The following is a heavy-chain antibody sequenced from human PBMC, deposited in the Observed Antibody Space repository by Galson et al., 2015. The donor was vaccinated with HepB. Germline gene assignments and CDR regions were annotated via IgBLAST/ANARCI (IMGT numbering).Heavy chain of an antibody. CDR3: ARDYVPGPWDTSSYWYFDL. Sequence: ETLSLTCAVYGGSFSGYYWSWIRQPPGKGLEWIGEINHSGSTNYNPSLKSRVTISVDTSKNQFSLKLSSVTAADTAVYYCARDYVPGPWDTSSYWYFDLWGRGTLVTVSS. J-gene: IGHJ2*01. D-gene: IGHD4-17*01. CDR2: INHSGST. V-gene: IGHV4-34*01. CDR1: GGSFSGYY.